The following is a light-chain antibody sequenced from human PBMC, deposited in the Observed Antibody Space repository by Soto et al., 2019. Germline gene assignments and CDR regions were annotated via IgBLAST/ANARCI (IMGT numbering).Light chain of an antibody. J-gene: IGKJ1*01. Sequence: IVLTQSPAILALSPGDRATLSCRASQSVSSSYLAWYQHKPDQAPRLLIHGASSRVTGIPDRFSGSGSGTDFTLTITRLEPEDFAVYYCQKYSDWPPWTFGQGTKVDI. CDR1: QSVSSSY. CDR3: QKYSDWPPWT. CDR2: GAS. V-gene: IGKV3-20*01.